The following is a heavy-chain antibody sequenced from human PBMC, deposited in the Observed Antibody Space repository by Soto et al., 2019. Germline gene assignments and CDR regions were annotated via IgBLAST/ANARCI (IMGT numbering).Heavy chain of an antibody. D-gene: IGHD4-17*01. CDR1: GGSISSSNH. J-gene: IGHJ4*02. CDR2: IYYSENT. Sequence: PSETLSLTCTVSGGSISSSNHWGWIRQPPGKGLEWIGNIYYSENTYYNPSLKSRVTISVDTSKNQFSLRLTSVTAADTAVYYCATHPPYGPLDHWDQGTLVTVSS. V-gene: IGHV4-39*01. CDR3: ATHPPYGPLDH.